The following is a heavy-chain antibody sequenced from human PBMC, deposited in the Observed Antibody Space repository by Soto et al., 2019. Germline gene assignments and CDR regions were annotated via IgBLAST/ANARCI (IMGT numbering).Heavy chain of an antibody. CDR1: GFTFSSYA. Sequence: PGGSLRLSCAASGFTFSSYAMSWVRQAPGKGLEWVSAISGSGGSTYYADSVKGRFTISRDNSKNTLYLQMNSLRAEDTAVYYCAIHIAAAAPDAFYYYGMDVWGQGTTVTVSS. D-gene: IGHD6-13*01. J-gene: IGHJ6*02. V-gene: IGHV3-23*01. CDR2: ISGSGGST. CDR3: AIHIAAAAPDAFYYYGMDV.